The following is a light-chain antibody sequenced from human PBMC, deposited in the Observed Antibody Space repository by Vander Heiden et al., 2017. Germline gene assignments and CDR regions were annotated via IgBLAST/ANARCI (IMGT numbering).Light chain of an antibody. CDR1: SGSFATTYY. Sequence: PEMTKEQTFSISQGGTVTLTCGLSSGSFATTYYPSWYQQTPGQAPRTLIYSTSTRSSGVPDRFSGSILGNKAALTITGAQADDESDYYCVLYVGSGTWVFGGGTKLTVL. V-gene: IGLV8-61*01. CDR3: VLYVGSGTWV. J-gene: IGLJ3*02. CDR2: STS.